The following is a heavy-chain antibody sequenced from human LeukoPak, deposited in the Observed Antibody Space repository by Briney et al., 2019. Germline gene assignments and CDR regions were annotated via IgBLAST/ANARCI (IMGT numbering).Heavy chain of an antibody. D-gene: IGHD6-13*01. J-gene: IGHJ4*02. V-gene: IGHV1-69*13. CDR3: ASANSSWPPPDY. CDR2: IIPIFGTA. CDR1: GGTFSSYA. Sequence: ASVKVSCKASGGTFSSYAISWVRQAPGQGLEWMGGIIPIFGTANYTQKFQGRVTITADESTSTAYMELSSLRSEDTAVYYCASANSSWPPPDYWGQGTLVTVSS.